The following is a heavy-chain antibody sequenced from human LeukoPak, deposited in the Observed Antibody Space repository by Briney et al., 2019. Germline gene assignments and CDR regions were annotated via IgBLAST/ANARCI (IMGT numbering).Heavy chain of an antibody. Sequence: ASVKVSCKASGGTFSSYAISWVRQAPGQGLEWMGGIIPIFGTANYAQKFQGRVTITTDESTSTAYMELSSLRSKDTAVYYCAREYGSSGYYFRMDAWGKGTTVTVSS. V-gene: IGHV1-69*05. CDR1: GGTFSSYA. D-gene: IGHD3-22*01. CDR2: IIPIFGTA. J-gene: IGHJ6*03. CDR3: AREYGSSGYYFRMDA.